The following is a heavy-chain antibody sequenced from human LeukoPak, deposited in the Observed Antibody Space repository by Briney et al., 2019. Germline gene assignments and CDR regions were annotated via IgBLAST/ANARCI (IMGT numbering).Heavy chain of an antibody. CDR2: MNPNSGNT. CDR3: ARGRGEYSSGWVDY. D-gene: IGHD6-19*01. J-gene: IGHJ4*02. Sequence: GASVKVSCKASGYTFTSYDINWVRQATGQGLEWMGWMNPNSGNTGYAQKFQGRVTITRNTSISTVYMELNSLRSEDTAVYYCARGRGEYSSGWVDYWGQGTLVTVSS. V-gene: IGHV1-8*03. CDR1: GYTFTSYD.